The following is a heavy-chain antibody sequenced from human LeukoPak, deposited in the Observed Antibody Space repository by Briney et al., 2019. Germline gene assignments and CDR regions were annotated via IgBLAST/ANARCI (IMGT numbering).Heavy chain of an antibody. CDR3: ARDRVLLWFGEYD. D-gene: IGHD3-10*01. J-gene: IGHJ4*02. CDR2: INPNSGGT. CDR1: GYTFTGYY. Sequence: ASVKVSCKASGYTFTGYYMHWVRQAPGQGLEWMGWINPNSGGTNHAQKFQGRVTMTRDTSISTAYMELSRLRSDDTAVYYCARDRVLLWFGEYDWGQGTLVTVSS. V-gene: IGHV1-2*02.